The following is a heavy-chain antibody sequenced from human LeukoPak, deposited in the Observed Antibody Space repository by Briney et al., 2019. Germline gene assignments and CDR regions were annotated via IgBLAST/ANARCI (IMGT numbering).Heavy chain of an antibody. D-gene: IGHD2-2*02. V-gene: IGHV4-30-4*08. Sequence: PSETLSLTCTVSGGSISSGDYYWSWIRQPPGKGLEWIGYIYYSGSTYYNPSLKSRVTISVDTSKNQLSLKLSSVTAADTAVYYCARDRSYCSSTSCYTRWFDPWGQGTLVTVSS. CDR2: IYYSGST. J-gene: IGHJ5*02. CDR1: GGSISSGDYY. CDR3: ARDRSYCSSTSCYTRWFDP.